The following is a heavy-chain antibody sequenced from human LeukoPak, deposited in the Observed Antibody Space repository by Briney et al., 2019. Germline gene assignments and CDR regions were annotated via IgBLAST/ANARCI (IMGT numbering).Heavy chain of an antibody. D-gene: IGHD2-15*01. Sequence: GGSLRLSCTPSGFTFSGYAMHWVRQAPGKGLEWVANTKPDGSAEYYADSVRGRFTTSRDNANNFLYLQMNSLRAEDTAVYYCARDGGLNTNFDCWGQGTLVTVSS. V-gene: IGHV3-7*01. CDR2: TKPDGSAE. CDR1: GFTFSGYA. J-gene: IGHJ4*02. CDR3: ARDGGLNTNFDC.